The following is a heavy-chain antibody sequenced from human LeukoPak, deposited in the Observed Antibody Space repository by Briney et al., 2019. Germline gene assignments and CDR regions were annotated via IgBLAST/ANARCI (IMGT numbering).Heavy chain of an antibody. D-gene: IGHD5-24*01. CDR1: GFSVTDNY. Sequence: GGSLRLSCAISGFSVTDNYMSWVRQAPGKGLEWVSVIETGGSAYYADSVKGRFTISKGNSKDTLSLQLNNLRVDDTAVYYCVRDRGDGFPDYWGQGTLVTVSS. CDR2: IETGGSA. CDR3: VRDRGDGFPDY. J-gene: IGHJ4*02. V-gene: IGHV3-53*01.